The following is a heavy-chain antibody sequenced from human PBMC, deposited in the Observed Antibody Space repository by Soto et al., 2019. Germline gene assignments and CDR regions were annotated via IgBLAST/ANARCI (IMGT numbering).Heavy chain of an antibody. J-gene: IGHJ6*02. V-gene: IGHV4-4*02. CDR3: ARYSASGLSYYFGMDV. D-gene: IGHD6-13*01. CDR1: GDSISSSNW. Sequence: SETLSLTCAVSGDSISSSNWWTWVRQPPGKGLEWIGDIYHTGITNYNPSLKSRVTILVDKSKNQFSLKLTSVTAADTAVYSCARYSASGLSYYFGMDVWGQGTTVTVCS. CDR2: IYHTGIT.